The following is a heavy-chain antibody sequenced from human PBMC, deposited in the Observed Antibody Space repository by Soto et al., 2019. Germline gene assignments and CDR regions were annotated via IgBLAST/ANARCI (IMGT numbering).Heavy chain of an antibody. V-gene: IGHV3-30-3*01. Sequence: GGSLRLSCAASGFTFSSYSMHWVRQAPGKGLEWVAVISYDGSNKYYADSVKGRFTISRDTSKNTLYLQMNSLRAEDTAVYYCARDTIIVVVTAIKSLDYWGQGTLVTVSS. CDR2: ISYDGSNK. CDR1: GFTFSSYS. CDR3: ARDTIIVVVTAIKSLDY. D-gene: IGHD2-21*02. J-gene: IGHJ4*02.